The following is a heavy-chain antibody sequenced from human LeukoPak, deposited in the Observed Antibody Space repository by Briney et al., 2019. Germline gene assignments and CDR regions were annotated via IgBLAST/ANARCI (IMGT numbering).Heavy chain of an antibody. CDR3: ARDRVSYYYYYMDV. Sequence: LRLSCAASGFTFSSYAMSWVRQPPGKGLEWIGYIYYSGSTYYNPSLKSRVTISVDTSKNQFSLKLSSVTAADTAVYYCARDRVSYYYYYMDVWGKGTTVTVSS. CDR2: IYYSGST. V-gene: IGHV4-30-4*08. J-gene: IGHJ6*03. CDR1: GFTFSSYA. D-gene: IGHD6-6*01.